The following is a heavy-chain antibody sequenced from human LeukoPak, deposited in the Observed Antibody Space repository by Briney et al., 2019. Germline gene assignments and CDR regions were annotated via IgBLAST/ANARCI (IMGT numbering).Heavy chain of an antibody. CDR2: INQDESEK. Sequence: GGSLRLSCAASGFTFSSYWMTWVRQAPGKGLEWVANINQDESEKYYVDSVKGRFTISRDNAKNSLYLQMNSLRAEDTALYYCARGDWGPYYWGQGTLVTVSS. CDR3: ARGDWGPYY. D-gene: IGHD7-27*01. CDR1: GFTFSSYW. V-gene: IGHV3-7*01. J-gene: IGHJ4*02.